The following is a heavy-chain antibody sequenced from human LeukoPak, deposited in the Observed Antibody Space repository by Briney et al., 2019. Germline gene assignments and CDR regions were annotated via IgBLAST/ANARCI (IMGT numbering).Heavy chain of an antibody. V-gene: IGHV3-53*01. CDR3: ARDTKN. J-gene: IGHJ4*02. D-gene: IGHD1-1*01. CDR1: GLRLSDVW. Sequence: GGSLRLSCAVSGLRLSDVWMNWLRQAPGKGLEWVSITYSGGTTYYADSVKGRFTISRDNSKNTLYLQMNSLRAEDTAIYYCARDTKNWGQGTPVIVSS. CDR2: TYSGGTT.